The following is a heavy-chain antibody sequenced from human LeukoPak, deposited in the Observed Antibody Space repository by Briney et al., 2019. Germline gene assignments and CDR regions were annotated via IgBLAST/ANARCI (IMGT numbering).Heavy chain of an antibody. CDR2: IYSGGST. Sequence: PGGSLRLSCAASGFTVSSNYMSWVRQAPGKGLEWVSVIYSGGSTYYADSVKGRFTISRDNSKNTLYLQMNSLRAEDTAVYYCARERSGSYSDYWDQGTLVTVSS. CDR1: GFTVSSNY. D-gene: IGHD1-26*01. V-gene: IGHV3-53*01. J-gene: IGHJ4*02. CDR3: ARERSGSYSDY.